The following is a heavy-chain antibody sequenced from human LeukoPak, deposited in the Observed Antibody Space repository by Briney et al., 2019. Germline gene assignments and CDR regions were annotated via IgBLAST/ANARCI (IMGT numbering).Heavy chain of an antibody. CDR3: ARATPGWWELQR. V-gene: IGHV3-74*01. CDR1: GFTFSSYW. D-gene: IGHD1-26*01. J-gene: IGHJ4*02. CDR2: INGAGTST. Sequence: PGGSLRLSCAASGFTFSSYWMHWVRQAPGKGLVWVSRINGAGTSTSYADSVKGRFTISRDNAKNTLYLQMNSLRAEDTAVYYCARATPGWWELQRWGQGTLVTVSS.